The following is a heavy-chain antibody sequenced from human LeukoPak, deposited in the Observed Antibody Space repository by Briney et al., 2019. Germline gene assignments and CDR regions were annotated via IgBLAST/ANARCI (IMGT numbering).Heavy chain of an antibody. Sequence: PGRSLRLSCAASGFTFDDYAMHWVRQTPGKGLEWVSGISWNSGSIGYADSVKGRFTISRDNAKNSLYLQMNSLRAEDTAVYYCARGDIVVGGNWFDPWGQGTLVTVSS. V-gene: IGHV3-9*01. J-gene: IGHJ5*02. D-gene: IGHD2-2*01. CDR2: ISWNSGSI. CDR1: GFTFDDYA. CDR3: ARGDIVVGGNWFDP.